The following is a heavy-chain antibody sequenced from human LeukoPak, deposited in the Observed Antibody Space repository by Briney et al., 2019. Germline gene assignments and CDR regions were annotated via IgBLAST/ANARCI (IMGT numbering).Heavy chain of an antibody. CDR2: INHRGST. Sequence: SETLSLTCAVYGGFFSGYYWTWIRHPPGKGLEWIGEINHRGSTNYKASLKSRVTIFVDTSKNQFSLKLSAVTAADTAVYYCARRNVVVTGPGDHYYVMDVWGRGTTVTVSS. J-gene: IGHJ6*02. CDR1: GGFFSGYY. CDR3: ARRNVVVTGPGDHYYVMDV. D-gene: IGHD2-2*01. V-gene: IGHV4-34*01.